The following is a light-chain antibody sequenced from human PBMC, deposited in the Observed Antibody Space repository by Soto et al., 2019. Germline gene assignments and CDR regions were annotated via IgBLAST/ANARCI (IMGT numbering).Light chain of an antibody. J-gene: IGLJ1*01. CDR3: NSYTTLSNRV. V-gene: IGLV2-14*01. CDR1: STDIGAYNY. Sequence: SALTQPASVSGSPGQSITISCTGTSTDIGAYNYVSWYQQHPGKAPKLLIYEVTNRPSGVSNRFSGPKSGNTASLTISGLQAEDEANYYCNSYTTLSNRVFGTGTKV. CDR2: EVT.